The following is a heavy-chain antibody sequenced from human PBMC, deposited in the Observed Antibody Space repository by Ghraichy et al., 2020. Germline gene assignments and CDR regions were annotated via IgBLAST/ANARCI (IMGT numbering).Heavy chain of an antibody. V-gene: IGHV1-69*06. CDR3: ARGAVGDYSGYYGLEV. CDR2: IIPINGSP. CDR1: GGSLSRCG. J-gene: IGHJ6*02. Sequence: SVKVSCKASGGSLSRCGIDWVRQAPGQGLEWLGRIIPINGSPTYAQRFQARVAITADRSTDTVYMEMTGLTLEDTAVYYCARGAVGDYSGYYGLEVWGQGTTV. D-gene: IGHD4-17*01.